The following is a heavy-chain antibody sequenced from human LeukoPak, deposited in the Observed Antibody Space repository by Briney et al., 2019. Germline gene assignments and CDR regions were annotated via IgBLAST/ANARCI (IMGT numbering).Heavy chain of an antibody. J-gene: IGHJ4*02. Sequence: PGGSLRLSCAASGFTFSDYNMRWIRQAPGKGLVWVARINTDGRTTNYADSVKGRFTISRDNAKNTLYLQMNNLRVEDTALYYCASQAYSSSPSVGYWGQGTLVTVSS. D-gene: IGHD6-6*01. CDR2: INTDGRTT. CDR1: GFTFSDYN. CDR3: ASQAYSSSPSVGY. V-gene: IGHV3-74*01.